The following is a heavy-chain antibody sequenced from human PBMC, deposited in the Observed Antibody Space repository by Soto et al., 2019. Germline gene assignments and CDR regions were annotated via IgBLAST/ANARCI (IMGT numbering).Heavy chain of an antibody. D-gene: IGHD3-10*01. Sequence: QLQLLQSRTEVKNPGASVKVSCKSSGYTFTSYGVNWVRQAPGQGLEWMGWISGYNGNTNYAQKYQGRVSMTTDTSTSTAYMELRSLRSDDTAVYFCARSNVGVRGVSGFYSYYGMDVWGQGTTVSVSS. CDR3: ARSNVGVRGVSGFYSYYGMDV. J-gene: IGHJ6*02. CDR2: ISGYNGNT. CDR1: GYTFTSYG. V-gene: IGHV1-18*01.